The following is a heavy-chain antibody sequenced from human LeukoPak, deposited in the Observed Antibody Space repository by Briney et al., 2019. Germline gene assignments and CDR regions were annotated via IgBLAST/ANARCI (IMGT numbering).Heavy chain of an antibody. D-gene: IGHD1-26*01. CDR1: GYSISSGYY. V-gene: IGHV4-38-2*02. J-gene: IGHJ4*02. Sequence: PSETLSLTCTVSGYSISSGYYWGWIRQPPGKGLEWIGSIYHSGSTYYNPSLKSRVTISVDTSKNQFSLKLSSVTAADTAVYYCARANEWELFSFDYWGQGTLVTVSS. CDR2: IYHSGST. CDR3: ARANEWELFSFDY.